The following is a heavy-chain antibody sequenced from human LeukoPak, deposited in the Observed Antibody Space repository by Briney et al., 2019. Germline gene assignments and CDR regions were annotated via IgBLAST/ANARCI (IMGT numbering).Heavy chain of an antibody. CDR2: IYAGGNT. Sequence: GGSLRLSCEASGFTVSSNYMSWVRQAPGKGLEWVSLIYAGGNTDHADSVKGRFTISRGTLKNTLFLQMNSLRAEDTAVYYCARGVAAAGKGPYNWFDPGGQGTLVTVPS. D-gene: IGHD6-13*01. CDR3: ARGVAAAGKGPYNWFDP. J-gene: IGHJ5*02. CDR1: GFTVSSNY. V-gene: IGHV3-53*01.